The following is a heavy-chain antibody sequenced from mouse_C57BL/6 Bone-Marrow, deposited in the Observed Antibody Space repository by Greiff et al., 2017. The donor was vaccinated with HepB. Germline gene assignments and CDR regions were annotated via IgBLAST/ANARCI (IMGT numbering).Heavy chain of an antibody. CDR3: ARAVPRGSSY. Sequence: QVQLQQSGAELVRPGTSVKVSCKASGYAFTNYLIECVKQRPGQGLEWIGVINPGSGGTNYNEKFKGKATLTADKSSSTAYMQLSSLTSEDSAVYFCARAVPRGSSYWGQGTTLTVSS. CDR1: GYAFTNYL. J-gene: IGHJ2*01. V-gene: IGHV1-54*01. CDR2: INPGSGGT. D-gene: IGHD1-1*01.